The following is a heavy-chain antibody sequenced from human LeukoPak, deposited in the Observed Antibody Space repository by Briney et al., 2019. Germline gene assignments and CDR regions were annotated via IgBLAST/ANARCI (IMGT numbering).Heavy chain of an antibody. CDR1: GFTFSTYA. CDR2: ISRNGGST. D-gene: IGHD2-15*01. J-gene: IGHJ4*02. CDR3: MKGAGCSGGSCYPRSDY. Sequence: PGGSLRLSCSASGFTFSTYAMHWVRQAPGKGLEYVSAISRNGGSTYYVDSVKARFTISRDNSKNTLYLQMSSLRAEDTAVYYCMKGAGCSGGSCYPRSDYWGQGTLVTVSS. V-gene: IGHV3-64D*09.